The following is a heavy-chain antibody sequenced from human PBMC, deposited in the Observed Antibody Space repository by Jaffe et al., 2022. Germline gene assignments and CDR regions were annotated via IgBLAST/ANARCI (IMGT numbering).Heavy chain of an antibody. CDR2: INPRDGGT. J-gene: IGHJ1*01. D-gene: IGHD3-16*01. CDR3: TREESGTYYLQD. CDR1: GYTFTNYH. V-gene: IGHV1-46*03. Sequence: QVQLVQSGAEVKKPGASVKVSCKASGYTFTNYHMHWVRQAPGQGLEWMGIINPRDGGTSFAQKFQGRVTMTRDTSTFTIYMELSSLRSEDTAVYYCTREESGTYYLQDWGPGTLVTVSS.